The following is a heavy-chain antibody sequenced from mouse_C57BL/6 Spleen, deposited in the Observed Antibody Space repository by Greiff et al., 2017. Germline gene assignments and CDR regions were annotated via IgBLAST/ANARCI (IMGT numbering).Heavy chain of an antibody. CDR1: GFTFSDYY. J-gene: IGHJ1*03. CDR2: INYDGSST. D-gene: IGHD1-1*01. V-gene: IGHV5-16*01. Sequence: VQLVESEGGLVQPGSSMKLSCTASGFTFSDYYMAWVRQVPEKGLEWVANINYDGSSTYYLDSLKSRFIISRDNAKNILYLQMSSLKSEDTATYYCARDGGLRSWYFDVWGTGTTVTVSS. CDR3: ARDGGLRSWYFDV.